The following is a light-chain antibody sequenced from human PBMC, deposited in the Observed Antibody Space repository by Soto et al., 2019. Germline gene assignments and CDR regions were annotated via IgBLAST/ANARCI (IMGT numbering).Light chain of an antibody. CDR1: QNVSTW. V-gene: IGKV1-12*01. Sequence: DIQITQSPSSVSASVGDRVTVTCRASQNVSTWLTWYQQTPGKAPNLLIYGASTLQRGVPSRFSGSRYRTEFPLTVSSLQPEDFAIYFCQQGSRFPFTFGPGTRVD. CDR3: QQGSRFPFT. J-gene: IGKJ3*01. CDR2: GAS.